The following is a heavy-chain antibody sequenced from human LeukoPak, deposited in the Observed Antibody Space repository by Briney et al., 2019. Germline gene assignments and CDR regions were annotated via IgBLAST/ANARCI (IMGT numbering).Heavy chain of an antibody. CDR1: GYTFTNYD. D-gene: IGHD2-2*01. J-gene: IGHJ5*02. CDR2: MNPNSGNI. CDR3: ARPHCSSTDCHPPEWFDP. V-gene: IGHV1-8*01. Sequence: ASVRVSCKTSGYTFTNYDINWVRQATGQGLEWMGWMNPNSGNIGYAQKFQGRVTMTRNTSISTAYMELSSLRSEDTAVHYCARPHCSSTDCHPPEWFDPWGQGTLVTVSS.